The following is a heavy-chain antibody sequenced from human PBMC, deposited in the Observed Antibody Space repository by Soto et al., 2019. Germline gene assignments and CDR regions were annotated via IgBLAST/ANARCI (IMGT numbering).Heavy chain of an antibody. D-gene: IGHD3-10*01. Sequence: PGESLKISCKGSGYSFTSYWISWGRQMPGKGLEWMGRIDPSDSYTNYSPSFQGHVTISADKSISTAYLQWSSLKASDTAMYYCARHGFRYGGHYYYGMDVWGQGTTVTVSS. CDR2: IDPSDSYT. J-gene: IGHJ6*02. V-gene: IGHV5-10-1*01. CDR1: GYSFTSYW. CDR3: ARHGFRYGGHYYYGMDV.